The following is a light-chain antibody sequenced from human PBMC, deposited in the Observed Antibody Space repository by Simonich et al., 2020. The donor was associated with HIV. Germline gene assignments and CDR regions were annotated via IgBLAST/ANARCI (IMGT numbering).Light chain of an antibody. CDR3: QQRSNWPLT. V-gene: IGKV3-11*01. Sequence: EIVLTQSPATLSLSPGERATLSCRASQSVNNYLAWYQQKPGQPPRLLIYDASNRATGIPARFSGRGSGTDFTLTISSLEPEDFAVYYCQQRSNWPLTFGPGTKVDIK. J-gene: IGKJ3*01. CDR1: QSVNNY. CDR2: DAS.